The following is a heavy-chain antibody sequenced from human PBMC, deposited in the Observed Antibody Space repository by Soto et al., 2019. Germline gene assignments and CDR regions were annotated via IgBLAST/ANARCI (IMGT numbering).Heavy chain of an antibody. V-gene: IGHV4-30-4*08. CDR2: IYYSGST. CDR1: GGSISSGGYY. D-gene: IGHD2-2*02. CDR3: ARELVVPAAIGYYYYGMDV. Sequence: SETLSLTCTVSGGSISSGGYYWSWIRQHPGKGLEWIGYIYYSGSTYYNPSLKSRVTISVDTSKNQFSLKLSSVTAADTAVYYCARELVVPAAIGYYYYGMDVWGQGTTVTVSS. J-gene: IGHJ6*02.